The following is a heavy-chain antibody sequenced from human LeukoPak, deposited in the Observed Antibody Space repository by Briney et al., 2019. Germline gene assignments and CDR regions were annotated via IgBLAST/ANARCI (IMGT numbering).Heavy chain of an antibody. D-gene: IGHD2-2*01. J-gene: IGHJ6*03. CDR1: GGSISSSSYY. CDR2: IYYSGST. CDR3: ARVPAANDYYYYYYMDV. V-gene: IGHV4-39*07. Sequence: SETLSLTCTVSGGSISSSSYYWGWIRQPPGKGLEWIGSIYYSGSTYYNPSLKSRVTISVDTSKNQFSLKLSSVTAADTAVYYCARVPAANDYYYYYYMDVWGKGTTVTVSS.